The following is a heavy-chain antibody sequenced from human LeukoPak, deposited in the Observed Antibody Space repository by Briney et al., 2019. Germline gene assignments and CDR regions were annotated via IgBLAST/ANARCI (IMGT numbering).Heavy chain of an antibody. CDR3: ARVHYDYVWGSFDY. V-gene: IGHV3-48*03. CDR2: ISSSGSTI. CDR1: GFTFSSYE. J-gene: IGHJ4*02. Sequence: GGSLRLSCAASGFTFSSYEMNWVRQAPGKGLEWVSYISSSGSTIYYADSVKGRFTISRDNAKNSLYLQMNSLRAEDTAVYYCARVHYDYVWGSFDYWGQGTLVTVSS. D-gene: IGHD3-16*01.